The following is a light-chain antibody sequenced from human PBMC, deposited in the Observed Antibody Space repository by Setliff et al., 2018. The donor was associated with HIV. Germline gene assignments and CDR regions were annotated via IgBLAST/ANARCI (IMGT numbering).Light chain of an antibody. Sequence: QSVLTQPASVSGSPGQSITISCTGTSSDVGNYNLVSWYQQHPGKAPKLMIYEVSKRPSGVSNRFSGSKSGNTASLTISGLQADDEADYYCCSYAGSSTYVFGAGTKVTVL. CDR2: EVS. CDR3: CSYAGSSTYV. J-gene: IGLJ1*01. CDR1: SSDVGNYNL. V-gene: IGLV2-23*02.